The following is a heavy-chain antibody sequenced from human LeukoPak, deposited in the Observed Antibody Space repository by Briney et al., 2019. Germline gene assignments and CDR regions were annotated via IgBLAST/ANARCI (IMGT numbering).Heavy chain of an antibody. CDR2: ISSSGSTI. CDR1: GFTFSTYE. J-gene: IGHJ4*02. V-gene: IGHV3-48*03. Sequence: GGSLRLSCAVSGFTFSTYEMDWVRQAPGKGLEWVSYISSSGSTIYYADSVKGRFTISRDNSKNTLYLQMNSLRAEDTAVYYCAKDRLDAIDYWGQGTLVTVSS. CDR3: AKDRLDAIDY. D-gene: IGHD6-19*01.